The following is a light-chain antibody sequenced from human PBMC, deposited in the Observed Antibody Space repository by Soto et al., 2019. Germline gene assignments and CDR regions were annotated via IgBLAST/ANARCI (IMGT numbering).Light chain of an antibody. CDR1: QSVSSS. V-gene: IGKV3-11*01. CDR3: QQRSNWPLT. CDR2: DVS. J-gene: IGKJ4*01. Sequence: EIVLTQSPATLSLSPGERATLSCRASQSVSSSLAWYQQKPGQTLRLLIYDVSNRATGIPARFSGSGSGTDFTLTVSSLEPEDFAVYYCQQRSNWPLTFGGGTKVEIK.